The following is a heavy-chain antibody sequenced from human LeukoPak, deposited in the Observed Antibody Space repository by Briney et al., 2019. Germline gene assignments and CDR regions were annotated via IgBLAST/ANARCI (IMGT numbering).Heavy chain of an antibody. CDR3: ARGPGTSGRYYSGDY. CDR1: GFTFSSHW. J-gene: IGHJ4*02. Sequence: GESLRLSCAASGFTFSSHWMHWVRQVPGKGLVWVSRINSDGRSTSYADSVKGRFTISRDNAKNTLYLQMSSLRADDTAVYYCARGPGTSGRYYSGDYWGQGTLVTVSS. D-gene: IGHD3-10*01. V-gene: IGHV3-74*01. CDR2: INSDGRST.